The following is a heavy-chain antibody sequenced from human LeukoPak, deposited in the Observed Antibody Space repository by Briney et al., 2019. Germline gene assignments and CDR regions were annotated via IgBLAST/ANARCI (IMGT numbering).Heavy chain of an antibody. CDR3: ARGSLVGATTSDFDY. Sequence: PSQTLSLTCTVSGGSISSGGYYWSWIRQHPGKGLEWIGYIYYSGSTYYNPSLKSRVTISVDTSKNQFSLKLSSVTAADTAVYYCARGSLVGATTSDFDYWGQGTLVTVSS. V-gene: IGHV4-31*03. CDR1: GGSISSGGYY. J-gene: IGHJ4*02. D-gene: IGHD1-26*01. CDR2: IYYSGST.